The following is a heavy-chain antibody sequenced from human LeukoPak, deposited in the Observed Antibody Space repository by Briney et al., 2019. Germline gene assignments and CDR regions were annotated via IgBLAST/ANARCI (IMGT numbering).Heavy chain of an antibody. D-gene: IGHD2-2*01. CDR1: GDSISNFY. CDR2: IDYSGST. J-gene: IGHJ4*02. CDR3: ARGLSSTRRESDY. V-gene: IGHV4-59*01. Sequence: SETLSLTCSVSGDSISNFYWSWIRQPPGKGLEWIGYIDYSGSTSYNPSLKSRVTISIDTSKNQFSLRLRSVAAADTAVYFCARGLSSTRRESDYWGQGTLVTASS.